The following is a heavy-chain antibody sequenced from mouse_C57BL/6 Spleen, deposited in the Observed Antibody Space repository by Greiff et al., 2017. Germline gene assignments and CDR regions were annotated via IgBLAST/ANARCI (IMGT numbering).Heavy chain of an antibody. V-gene: IGHV7-3*01. Sequence: EVKLVESGGGLVQPGGSLSLSCAASGFTFTDYYMSWVRQPPGKALEWLGFIRNKANGYTTEYSASVKGRFTISRDNSQSILYLQMNALRAEDSATYYCARYGVYYEYGGPMDYWGQGTSVTVSS. CDR1: GFTFTDYY. J-gene: IGHJ4*01. CDR2: IRNKANGYTT. D-gene: IGHD2-4*01. CDR3: ARYGVYYEYGGPMDY.